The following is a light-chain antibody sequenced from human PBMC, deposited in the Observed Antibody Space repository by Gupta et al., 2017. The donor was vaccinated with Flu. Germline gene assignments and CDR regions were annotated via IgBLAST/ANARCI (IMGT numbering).Light chain of an antibody. CDR3: VLYMGSGSWV. Sequence: QTVVTQEPSFSVSPGGTVTLTCGLSSGSVSTSYYPSWYQQTPGQAPRTLIYNTNTLSSGVPDRFSGSIHGNKAALTITGAQADDESDYYCVLYMGSGSWVFGGGTKLTVL. CDR2: NTN. CDR1: SGSVSTSYY. V-gene: IGLV8-61*01. J-gene: IGLJ3*02.